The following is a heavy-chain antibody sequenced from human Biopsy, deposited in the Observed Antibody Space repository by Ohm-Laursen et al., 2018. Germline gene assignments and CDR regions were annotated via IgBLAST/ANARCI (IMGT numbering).Heavy chain of an antibody. CDR1: GASINLYY. CDR2: INHSGST. D-gene: IGHD2-2*01. J-gene: IGHJ4*02. Sequence: SDTLSLTCTVSGASINLYYWSWIRQPPGKGLEWIGYINHSGSTNYNPSLKSRLTISVDTSKNQFSLRLIYVTAADTAVYYCARMPHFDYWGQEILVTVSS. CDR3: ARMPHFDY. V-gene: IGHV4-59*07.